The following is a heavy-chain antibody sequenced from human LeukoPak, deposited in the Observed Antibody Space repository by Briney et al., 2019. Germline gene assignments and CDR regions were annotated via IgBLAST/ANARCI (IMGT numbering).Heavy chain of an antibody. CDR3: VAYYDILTGYKY. CDR2: IYSGGST. CDR1: GFTVSTYY. J-gene: IGHJ4*02. D-gene: IGHD3-9*01. Sequence: GGSLRLSCAVSGFTVSTYYMSWVRQVPGKGLEWVSVIYSGGSTYYADSVKGRFTISRDNSKNTLYLQMNSLRAEDTAVYYCVAYYDILTGYKYWGQGTLVTVSS. V-gene: IGHV3-66*01.